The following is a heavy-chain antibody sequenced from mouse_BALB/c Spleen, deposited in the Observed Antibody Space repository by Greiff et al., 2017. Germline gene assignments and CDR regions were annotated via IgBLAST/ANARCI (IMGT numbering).Heavy chain of an antibody. V-gene: IGHV2-9*02. CDR2: IWAGGST. CDR1: GFSLTSYG. Sequence: VHLVESGPGLVAPSQSLSITCTVSGFSLTSYGVHWVRQPPGKGLEWLGVIWAGGSTNYNSALMSRLSISKDNSKSQVFLKMNSLQTDDTAMYYCASPPYGNYEGYYAMDYWGQGTSVTVSS. D-gene: IGHD2-1*01. J-gene: IGHJ4*01. CDR3: ASPPYGNYEGYYAMDY.